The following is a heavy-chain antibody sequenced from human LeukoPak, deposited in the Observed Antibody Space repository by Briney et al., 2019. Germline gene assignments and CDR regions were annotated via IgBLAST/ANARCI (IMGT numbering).Heavy chain of an antibody. CDR3: ARVSLDYYYDSSGYYYVDY. CDR1: SGSLSSSY. Sequence: PSETLSLTCTLSSGSLSSSYWSRIRQPAGKGLEWIGRIYTSGSTNYNPSLKSRVTISVDASKNQFSLKLSSVTAADTAVYYCARVSLDYYYDSSGYYYVDYWGQGTLVTVSS. J-gene: IGHJ4*02. D-gene: IGHD3-22*01. V-gene: IGHV4-4*07. CDR2: IYTSGST.